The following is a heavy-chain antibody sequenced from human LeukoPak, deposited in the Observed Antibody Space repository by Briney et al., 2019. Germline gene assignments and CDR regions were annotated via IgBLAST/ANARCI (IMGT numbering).Heavy chain of an antibody. J-gene: IGHJ4*02. CDR3: ARDPPGRPYSSSSYG. CDR2: ISAYNGNT. Sequence: ASVKVSCKASGYTFTSYGISWVRQAPGQGLEWMGWISAYNGNTNYAQKLQGRVTMTTDTSTSTAYMELSSLRSEDTAVYYCARDPPGRPYSSSSYGWGQGTLVTASS. D-gene: IGHD6-6*01. CDR1: GYTFTSYG. V-gene: IGHV1-18*01.